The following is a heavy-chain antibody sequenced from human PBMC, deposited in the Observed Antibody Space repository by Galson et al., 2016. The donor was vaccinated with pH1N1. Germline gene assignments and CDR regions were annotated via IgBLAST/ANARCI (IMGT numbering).Heavy chain of an antibody. CDR2: IYWDDDE. D-gene: IGHD5-12*01. Sequence: PALVKPTQTLTLTCTFSGFSLTTSGVGVGWIRQPPGKALEWLAVIYWDDDERYSPSLKSRLTITKDTSKNQVVLTMTNMEPVDTGTYFCAHREVTITNAFDVWGPGTKVTVSS. V-gene: IGHV2-5*02. CDR3: AHREVTITNAFDV. CDR1: GFSLTTSGVG. J-gene: IGHJ3*01.